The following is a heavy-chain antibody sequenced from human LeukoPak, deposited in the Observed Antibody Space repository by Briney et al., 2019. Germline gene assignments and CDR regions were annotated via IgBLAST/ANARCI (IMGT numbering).Heavy chain of an antibody. CDR2: IIPIFGTA. CDR1: GGTFSSYA. Sequence: GASVKVSCKASGGTFSSYAITWVRQAPGQGLEWMGRIIPIFGTANYAQKFQGRVTITTDESTSTAYMELSTLRSDDTAVYYCARERPPGDSSSWFLEGYFDIWGQGTLVTASS. D-gene: IGHD6-13*01. CDR3: ARERPPGDSSSWFLEGYFDI. J-gene: IGHJ4*02. V-gene: IGHV1-69*05.